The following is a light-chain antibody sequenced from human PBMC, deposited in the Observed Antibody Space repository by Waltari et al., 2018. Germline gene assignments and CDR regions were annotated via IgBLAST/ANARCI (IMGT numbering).Light chain of an antibody. J-gene: IGKJ1*01. V-gene: IGKV3D-20*01. CDR2: DAS. CDR1: QSVNSNY. CDR3: QQYGSSPPWT. Sequence: EIVLTQSPATLSLSPGERATLSRGASQSVNSNYLAWYQQKPGLAPRLLIYDASSRATGIPDRFTGSGSGTDFTLTISRLEPEDFAVYYCQQYGSSPPWTFGQGTKVEIK.